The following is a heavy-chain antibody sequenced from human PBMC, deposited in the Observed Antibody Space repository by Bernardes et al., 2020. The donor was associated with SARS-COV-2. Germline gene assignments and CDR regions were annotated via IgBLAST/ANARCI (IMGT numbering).Heavy chain of an antibody. CDR1: GITLSCHA. V-gene: IGHV3-23*01. CDR3: AKDLRSGLTLVVFEH. J-gene: IGHJ4*02. CDR2: TSFSASST. Sequence: GSLILSCAASGITLSCHAMCWVRQAPGKGLEWVSSTSFSASSTYYADSVKGRFNISRDNSKNTLYLQMNSLRADDTAAYYCAKDLRSGLTLVVFEHWGQATLVTVSS. D-gene: IGHD2-8*02.